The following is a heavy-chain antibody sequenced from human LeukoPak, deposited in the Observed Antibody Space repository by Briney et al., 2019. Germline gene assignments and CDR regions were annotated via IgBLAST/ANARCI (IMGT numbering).Heavy chain of an antibody. J-gene: IGHJ4*02. CDR1: GFTFSSYG. Sequence: GGTLRLSCAASGFTFSSYGMSWVRQAPGKGLEWVSAISGSGGSTYYADSVKGRFTISRDNSKNTLYLQMNSLRAEDTAVYYCAKGLMSQIAAAAPFDYWGQGTLVTVSS. V-gene: IGHV3-23*01. D-gene: IGHD6-13*01. CDR3: AKGLMSQIAAAAPFDY. CDR2: ISGSGGST.